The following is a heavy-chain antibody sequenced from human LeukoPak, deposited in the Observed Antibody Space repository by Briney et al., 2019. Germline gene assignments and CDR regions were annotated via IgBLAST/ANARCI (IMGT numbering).Heavy chain of an antibody. CDR3: ATDRHISSWYGGGYYYYGMDV. CDR1: GFTFSRYS. CDR2: IYCGGST. D-gene: IGHD6-13*01. V-gene: IGHV3-53*01. Sequence: GGSLTLSCAASGFTFSRYSMSWVRQPPGKGLEWVGVIYCGGSTYYTDSVKSRFTISRDNSKNTLYLQMNSLRVEETGVYYCATDRHISSWYGGGYYYYGMDVWGKGTTVTVSS. J-gene: IGHJ6*04.